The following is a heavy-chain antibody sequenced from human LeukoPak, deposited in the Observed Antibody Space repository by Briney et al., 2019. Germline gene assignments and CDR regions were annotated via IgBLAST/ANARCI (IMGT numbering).Heavy chain of an antibody. CDR1: GYSFTGYY. D-gene: IGHD4-17*01. Sequence: ALVKVSCKASGYSFTGYYIHWVRQAPGQGLEWMGWINPYSGDTDSAQKFQGRVAVTRDTSITTAYMDLSRLTSDDTAVYYCARANGGGAYYPFDYWGQGALVTVSS. CDR2: INPYSGDT. V-gene: IGHV1-2*02. J-gene: IGHJ4*02. CDR3: ARANGGGAYYPFDY.